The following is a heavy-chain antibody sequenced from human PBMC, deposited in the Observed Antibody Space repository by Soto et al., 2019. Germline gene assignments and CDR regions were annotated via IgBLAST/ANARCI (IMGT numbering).Heavy chain of an antibody. CDR1: GGSISSSSYY. Sequence: QLQLQESGPGLVKPSETLSLTCTVSGGSISSSSYYWGWIRQPPGKGLEWIGSIYYSGSTYYNPSLKSRVTISVDTSKNQFSLKLSSVTAADTAVYYCARTLFRYCSGGSCSQRGYYYYGMDVWGQATTVTVSS. CDR3: ARTLFRYCSGGSCSQRGYYYYGMDV. J-gene: IGHJ6*02. D-gene: IGHD2-15*01. CDR2: IYYSGST. V-gene: IGHV4-39*01.